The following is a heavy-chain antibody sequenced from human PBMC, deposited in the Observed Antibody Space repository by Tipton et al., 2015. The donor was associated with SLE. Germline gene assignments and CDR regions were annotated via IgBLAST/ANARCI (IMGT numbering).Heavy chain of an antibody. Sequence: SLRLSCAASGFTFSSYSMNWVRQAPGKGLEWVSGINWNGGSTTYTDSVKGRFTISRDNAKNSLYLQMNSLRAEDTALYYCARGDSAYEYSYYGMDVWGQGTTVTVSS. CDR1: GFTFSSYS. CDR3: ARGDSAYEYSYYGMDV. V-gene: IGHV3-20*04. D-gene: IGHD5-12*01. J-gene: IGHJ6*02. CDR2: INWNGGST.